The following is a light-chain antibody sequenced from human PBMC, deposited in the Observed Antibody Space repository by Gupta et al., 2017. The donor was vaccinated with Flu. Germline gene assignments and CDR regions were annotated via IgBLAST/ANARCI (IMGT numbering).Light chain of an antibody. J-gene: IGKJ4*01. V-gene: IGKV3-20*01. CDR3: QQYGSSPLT. CDR1: QSVSSTY. Sequence: GTLSLSPGERATLSCRASQSVSSTYLAWYQQKPGQAPRLLIYGASSRTTGIPDRFSGSGSGTDITLTISRLEPEDFAVYYCQQYGSSPLTFGGGTKVEIK. CDR2: GAS.